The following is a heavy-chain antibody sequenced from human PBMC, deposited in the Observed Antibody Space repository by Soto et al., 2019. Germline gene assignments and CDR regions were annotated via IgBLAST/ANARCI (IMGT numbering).Heavy chain of an antibody. J-gene: IGHJ4*02. CDR2: IIDSGGST. CDR3: AKNPGYYYDSTGYHFDY. Sequence: HPGGSLRLSCAASGFTFSSCAMGWVRQAPGKGLEWVSDIIDSGGSTYYADAVKGRFTISRDNSKNTLYLQMNSLRAEDTAVYYCAKNPGYYYDSTGYHFDYWGQGTLVTVSS. CDR1: GFTFSSCA. D-gene: IGHD3-22*01. V-gene: IGHV3-23*01.